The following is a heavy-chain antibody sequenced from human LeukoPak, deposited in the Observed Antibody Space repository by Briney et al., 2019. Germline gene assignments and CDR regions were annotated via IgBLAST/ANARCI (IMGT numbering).Heavy chain of an antibody. D-gene: IGHD3-22*01. Sequence: PGESLKISCKGSGYSFTSYWIGWVRQMPGKGLEWMGIIYPGDSDTRYSPSFQGQVTISADKSISTAYLQWSSLKASDTAMYYCAREGGNDYYDSSGYSPVGAFDIWGQGTMVTVSS. CDR1: GYSFTSYW. J-gene: IGHJ3*02. CDR3: AREGGNDYYDSSGYSPVGAFDI. CDR2: IYPGDSDT. V-gene: IGHV5-51*01.